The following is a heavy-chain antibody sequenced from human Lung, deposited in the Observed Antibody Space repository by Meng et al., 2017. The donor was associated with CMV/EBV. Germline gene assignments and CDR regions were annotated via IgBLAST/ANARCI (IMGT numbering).Heavy chain of an antibody. J-gene: IGHJ4*02. Sequence: ELQASGPGLVKPSGTLSLNCAVSGGSISISTWWSWVRQPPGKGLEWIGEIYHSGGTNYNPSLRGRVTISLDKSKNQFSLTLRSVTAADTAVYYCARDPYATGWAGWGQGTLVTVSS. CDR3: ARDPYATGWAG. CDR2: IYHSGGT. D-gene: IGHD6-19*01. CDR1: GGSISISTW. V-gene: IGHV4-4*02.